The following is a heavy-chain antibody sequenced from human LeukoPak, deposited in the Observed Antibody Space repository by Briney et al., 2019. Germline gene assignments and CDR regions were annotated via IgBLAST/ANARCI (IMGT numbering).Heavy chain of an antibody. J-gene: IGHJ4*02. V-gene: IGHV3-49*03. CDR1: GFTFGDYA. Sequence: GGSLRLSCTASGFTFGDYAMSWFRQAPGKGLEWVGFIRSKAYGGTTEYAASVKGRFTISRDDSKSIAYLQMNSLKTEDTAVYYCAKDSRGMIVVVNPGYYFDYWGQGTLVTVSS. CDR3: AKDSRGMIVVVNPGYYFDY. CDR2: IRSKAYGGTT. D-gene: IGHD3-22*01.